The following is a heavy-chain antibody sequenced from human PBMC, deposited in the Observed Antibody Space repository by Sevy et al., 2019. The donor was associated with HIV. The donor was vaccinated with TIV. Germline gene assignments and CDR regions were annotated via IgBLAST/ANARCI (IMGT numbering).Heavy chain of an antibody. D-gene: IGHD3-10*01. CDR3: ANEEPMVRGVIPGDY. CDR1: GFTFSSYG. CDR2: ISYDGSNK. V-gene: IGHV3-30*18. J-gene: IGHJ4*02. Sequence: GGSLRLSCAASGFTFSSYGMHWVRQAPGKGLEWVAVISYDGSNKYYADSVKGRFTISRDNSKNTLYLQMNSLRAEDTAVYDCANEEPMVRGVIPGDYWGQGTLVTVSS.